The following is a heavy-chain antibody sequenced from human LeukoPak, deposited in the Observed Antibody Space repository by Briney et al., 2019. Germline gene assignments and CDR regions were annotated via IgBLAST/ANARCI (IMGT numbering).Heavy chain of an antibody. J-gene: IGHJ6*03. CDR3: ARDGWQQLAWDYYYYMDV. CDR2: ISGSAATT. Sequence: GGTLRLSCAASGFTFSTYGMTWVRQAPGKGLEWVSAISGSAATTFYADSVKGRFTISRDNAKNTLYLQMNSLRAEDTAVYYCARDGWQQLAWDYYYYMDVWGKGTTVTISS. D-gene: IGHD6-13*01. CDR1: GFTFSTYG. V-gene: IGHV3-23*01.